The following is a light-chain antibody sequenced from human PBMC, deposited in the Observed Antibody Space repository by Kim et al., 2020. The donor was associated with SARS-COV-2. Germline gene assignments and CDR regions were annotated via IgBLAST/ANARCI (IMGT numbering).Light chain of an antibody. Sequence: VMTQSPVTLSVSPGERATLSCRASQNIHTYLAWYQQRPGQAPRLLIYGASTTATDIPTKFSAGGSGTDFTLTISSLQPEDFGIYYCQQYSNWPYTFGQGTKLEIK. CDR2: GAS. V-gene: IGKV3-15*01. CDR3: QQYSNWPYT. CDR1: QNIHTY. J-gene: IGKJ2*01.